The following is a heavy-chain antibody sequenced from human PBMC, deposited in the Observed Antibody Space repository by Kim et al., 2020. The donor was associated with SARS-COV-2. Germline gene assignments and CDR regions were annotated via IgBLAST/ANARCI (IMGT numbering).Heavy chain of an antibody. CDR1: VGSFSGYH. Sequence: SETLSLTCAVYVGSFSGYHWTWIRQSPGKGLEWIGEINHSGATNYNPSLKSRVAISVDTSKNQFSLKVKSVTAADTAVYFCARGRAGVVPSPILGLGPYYEYYALDVWGQGTTVSVSS. CDR2: INHSGAT. CDR3: ARGRAGVVPSPILGLGPYYEYYALDV. J-gene: IGHJ6*02. D-gene: IGHD3-3*01. V-gene: IGHV4-34*01.